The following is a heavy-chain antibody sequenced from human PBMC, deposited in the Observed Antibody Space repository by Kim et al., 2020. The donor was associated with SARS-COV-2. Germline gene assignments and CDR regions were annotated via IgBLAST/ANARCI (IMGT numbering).Heavy chain of an antibody. CDR1: GFTFSSYA. Sequence: GGSLRLSCAASGFTFSSYAMSWVRQAPGKGLEWVSAISGSGGSTYYADSVKGRFTISRDNSKNTLYLQMNSLRAEDTAVYYCAKDDGRAHPDYDFWSGFGRRRNGNYYYYGMDVWGQGTTVTVSS. V-gene: IGHV3-23*01. D-gene: IGHD3-3*01. CDR3: AKDDGRAHPDYDFWSGFGRRRNGNYYYYGMDV. CDR2: ISGSGGST. J-gene: IGHJ6*02.